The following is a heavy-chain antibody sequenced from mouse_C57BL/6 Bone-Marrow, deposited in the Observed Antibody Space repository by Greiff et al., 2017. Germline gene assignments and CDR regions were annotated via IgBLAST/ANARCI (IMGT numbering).Heavy chain of an antibody. Sequence: QVQLQQSGAELVKPGASVKLSCKASGYTFTSYWMHWVKQRPGRGLEWIGRIDPNSGGTKYNEKFKSKATLTVDKPSSTAYIQLSSLTSEDSAVYYCAHGNYFYWYFAVWGTGTTVTVSS. CDR3: AHGNYFYWYFAV. CDR1: GYTFTSYW. CDR2: IDPNSGGT. J-gene: IGHJ1*03. V-gene: IGHV1-72*01. D-gene: IGHD2-1*01.